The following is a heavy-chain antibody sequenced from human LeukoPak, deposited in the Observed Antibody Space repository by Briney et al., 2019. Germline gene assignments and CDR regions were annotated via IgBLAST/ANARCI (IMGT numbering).Heavy chain of an antibody. V-gene: IGHV3-74*01. D-gene: IGHD5-24*01. Sequence: GGSLRLSCAASGFIFSSYWMHWVRQAPGKGLVWVSRINSDGSSTSYADSVKGRFTISRDNSKNTLYLQMNSLRAEDTAVYYCAKAADGYIVNWFDPWGQGTLVTVSS. CDR2: INSDGSST. J-gene: IGHJ5*02. CDR1: GFIFSSYW. CDR3: AKAADGYIVNWFDP.